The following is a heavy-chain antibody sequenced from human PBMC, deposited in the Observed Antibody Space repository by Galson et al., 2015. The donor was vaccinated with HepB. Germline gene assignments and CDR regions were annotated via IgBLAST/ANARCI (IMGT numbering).Heavy chain of an antibody. D-gene: IGHD5-18*01. CDR3: ARDLYTATLGGWFDP. CDR1: GGSVSSFY. Sequence: ETLSLTCTVSGGSVSSFYWSWIRQPAGKGLEWIGRIYTSGSTNYNPSLKSRVTMSVDTSKNQFSLKLSSVTAADTALYYCARDLYTATLGGWFDPWGQGTLVTVSS. J-gene: IGHJ5*02. V-gene: IGHV4-4*07. CDR2: IYTSGST.